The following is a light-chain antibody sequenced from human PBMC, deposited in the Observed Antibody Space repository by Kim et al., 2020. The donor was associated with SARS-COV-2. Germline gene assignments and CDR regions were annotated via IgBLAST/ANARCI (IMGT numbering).Light chain of an antibody. Sequence: ASVGDSVTITCRASQGISNYLAWYQQKPGKVPKLLIHGASTLQSGVPSRFSGSGSGTDFTLTISSLQPEDVATYFCQKSNSTPRTFGQGTKVDIK. CDR1: QGISNY. CDR3: QKSNSTPRT. CDR2: GAS. J-gene: IGKJ1*01. V-gene: IGKV1-27*01.